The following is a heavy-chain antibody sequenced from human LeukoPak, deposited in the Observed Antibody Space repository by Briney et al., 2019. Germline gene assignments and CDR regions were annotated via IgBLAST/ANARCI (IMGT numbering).Heavy chain of an antibody. Sequence: GRSLRLSCTASGFTFGDYAMSWVRQAPGKGLEWVGFIRSKAYGGTTEYAASVKGRFTISRDDSKSIAYLQMNSLKTEDTAVYYCTRGNWNYDYYYYYKDVWGKGTTVTVSS. CDR3: TRGNWNYDYYYYYKDV. V-gene: IGHV3-49*04. CDR1: GFTFGDYA. J-gene: IGHJ6*03. CDR2: IRSKAYGGTT. D-gene: IGHD1-7*01.